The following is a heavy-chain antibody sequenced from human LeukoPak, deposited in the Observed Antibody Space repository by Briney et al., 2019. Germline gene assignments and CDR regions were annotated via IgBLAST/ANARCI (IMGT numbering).Heavy chain of an antibody. V-gene: IGHV3-11*01. D-gene: IGHD6-19*01. CDR1: GFIFTAYY. J-gene: IGHJ4*02. Sequence: GGSLTLSCAVSGFIFTAYYMSCIRQATGKGLEWVSYLSNSCNNIYYADSVKGRLTISRDHPNNSLYPQLNSLRAEDTAVYYWARGGGTALGSGWPRSDYWGQGTLVTVSS. CDR2: LSNSCNNI. CDR3: ARGGGTALGSGWPRSDY.